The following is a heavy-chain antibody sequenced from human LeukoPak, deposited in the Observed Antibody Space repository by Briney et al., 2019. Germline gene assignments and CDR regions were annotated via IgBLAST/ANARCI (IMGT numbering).Heavy chain of an antibody. D-gene: IGHD3-22*01. Sequence: GGSLRLSCAASGFTFSSYWMHWVRQAPGKGLVWVSRINSDGSSTNYADSVKGRFTISRDNAKNTLYLQMSSLRAEDTAVYYCARDSPGYYDSSGYHNAEYFQHWGQGTLVTVSS. CDR2: INSDGSST. J-gene: IGHJ1*01. CDR1: GFTFSSYW. V-gene: IGHV3-74*01. CDR3: ARDSPGYYDSSGYHNAEYFQH.